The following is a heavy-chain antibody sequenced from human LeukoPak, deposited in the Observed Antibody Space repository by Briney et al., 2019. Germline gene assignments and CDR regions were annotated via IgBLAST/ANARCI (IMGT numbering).Heavy chain of an antibody. CDR1: GGSISSGGYY. J-gene: IGHJ6*02. V-gene: IGHV4-61*08. CDR3: ARGSYVSYYYGMDV. Sequence: SETLSLTCTVSGGSISSGGYYWSWIRQPPGKGLEWIGYIYYTGSTSYNPSLKSRVTISVDASKNQFSLKLSSLTAADTAVYYCARGSYVSYYYGMDVWGQGTTVTVSS. D-gene: IGHD1-26*01. CDR2: IYYTGST.